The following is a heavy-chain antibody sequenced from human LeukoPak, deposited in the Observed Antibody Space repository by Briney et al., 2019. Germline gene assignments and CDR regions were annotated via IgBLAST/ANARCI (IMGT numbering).Heavy chain of an antibody. CDR1: GGSISSYY. J-gene: IGHJ5*02. Sequence: SETLSLTCTVSGGSISSYYWSWIRQPPGKGLEWIGYIYYSGSTNYNPSLKSRVTISVDASKNQFSLKLSSVTAADTAVYYCARDGPITMVRGVIHSNWFDPWGQGTLVTVSS. V-gene: IGHV4-59*01. CDR3: ARDGPITMVRGVIHSNWFDP. D-gene: IGHD3-10*01. CDR2: IYYSGST.